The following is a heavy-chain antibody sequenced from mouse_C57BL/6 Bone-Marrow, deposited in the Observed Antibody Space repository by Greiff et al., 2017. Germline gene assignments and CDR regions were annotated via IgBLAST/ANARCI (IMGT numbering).Heavy chain of an antibody. CDR3: TRDRLRGSWFAY. D-gene: IGHD2-2*01. V-gene: IGHV5-9-1*02. Sequence: EVMLVESGEGLVKPGGSLKLSCAASGFTFSSYAMSWVRQTPEKRLEWVAYISSGGDYIYYADTVKGRFTISRDNARNTLYLQMSSLKSEDTAMYYCTRDRLRGSWFAYWGQGTLVTVSA. J-gene: IGHJ3*01. CDR1: GFTFSSYA. CDR2: ISSGGDYI.